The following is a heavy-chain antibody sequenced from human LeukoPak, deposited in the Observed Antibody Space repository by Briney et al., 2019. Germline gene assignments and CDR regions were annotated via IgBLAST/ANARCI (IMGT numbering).Heavy chain of an antibody. CDR2: INHSGST. Sequence: PSETLSLTCAVYGGSFSGYYWSWIRQPPGKGLEYIGEINHSGSTNYNPSLKSRVTISVDTSKNQFSLKLSSVTAADTAVYYCARARGLYDFWSGYSYYFDYWGQGTLVTVSS. J-gene: IGHJ4*02. CDR3: ARARGLYDFWSGYSYYFDY. CDR1: GGSFSGYY. D-gene: IGHD3-3*01. V-gene: IGHV4-34*01.